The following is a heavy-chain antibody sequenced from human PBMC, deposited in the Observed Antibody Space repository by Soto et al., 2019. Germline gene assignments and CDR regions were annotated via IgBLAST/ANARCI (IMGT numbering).Heavy chain of an antibody. CDR3: ARIRGYWYGLDV. V-gene: IGHV3-23*01. Sequence: GGSLRLSCAGSGFTLSTYGMTWVRQAPGKGLGWVSAITGTGGNTYYVDSVKGRFTSSRDNSKNMLYLQMNSVRVEDTAVYYCARIRGYWYGLDVWGQGTTVTVSS. J-gene: IGHJ6*02. CDR1: GFTLSTYG. CDR2: ITGTGGNT.